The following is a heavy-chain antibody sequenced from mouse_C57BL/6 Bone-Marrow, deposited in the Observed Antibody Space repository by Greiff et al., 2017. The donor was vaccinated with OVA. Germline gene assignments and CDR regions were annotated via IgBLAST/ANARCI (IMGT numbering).Heavy chain of an antibody. V-gene: IGHV1-72*01. CDR2: IDPNSGGT. Sequence: VQLQQPGAELVKPGASVKLSCKASGYTFTSYWMHWVKQRPGRGLEWIGRIDPNSGGTKYNEKFKSKATLTVDKSSSTAYMQLSSLTSEDSAVYYCARGNTVVGNGDYAMDYWGQGTSVTVSS. J-gene: IGHJ4*01. CDR3: ARGNTVVGNGDYAMDY. CDR1: GYTFTSYW. D-gene: IGHD1-1*01.